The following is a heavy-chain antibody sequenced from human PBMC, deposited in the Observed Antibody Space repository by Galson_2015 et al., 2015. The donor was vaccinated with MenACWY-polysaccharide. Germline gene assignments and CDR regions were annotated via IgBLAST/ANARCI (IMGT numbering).Heavy chain of an antibody. CDR2: IYSSGST. J-gene: IGHJ4*02. Sequence: SETLSLTCSVSGGSLTAYYWAWIRQPPGEGLEWIGCIYSSGSTKYSTSLNSRVTISVDTSNNQFSLKLSSVTAADPAVYYCARSPGGYSSGGQIDSWGQGSLVTVSS. D-gene: IGHD5-18*01. V-gene: IGHV4-59*01. CDR3: ARSPGGYSSGGQIDS. CDR1: GGSLTAYY.